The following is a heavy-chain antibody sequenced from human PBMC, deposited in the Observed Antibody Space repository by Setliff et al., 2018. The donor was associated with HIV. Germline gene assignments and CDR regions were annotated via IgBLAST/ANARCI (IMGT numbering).Heavy chain of an antibody. D-gene: IGHD3-3*01. CDR3: ARGALRFLEWFQIDP. CDR2: INAYTGDT. J-gene: IGHJ5*02. V-gene: IGHV1-2*02. Sequence: ASVKVSCKTSGYTFIDNYIHWVRQAPGQGLEWMAWINAYTGDTNYAQKFQGSVTVTRDTSISTAYMELSNLRSDDTAVYYCARGALRFLEWFQIDPWGQGTLVTVSS. CDR1: GYTFIDNY.